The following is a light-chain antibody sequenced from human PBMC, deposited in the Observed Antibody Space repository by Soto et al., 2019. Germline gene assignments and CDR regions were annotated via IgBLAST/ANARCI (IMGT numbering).Light chain of an antibody. V-gene: IGLV2-23*02. Sequence: QSALTQPASVSGSPGQSIAISCTGTSSDVGGYDRVSWYQQHPDKAPTLMIYEVNKRPSGVSSRFSGSKSGNTASLTTSGLQAEDEADYYCCSPVGSPNLVFGGGTKLTVL. J-gene: IGLJ3*02. CDR1: SSDVGGYDR. CDR3: CSPVGSPNLV. CDR2: EVN.